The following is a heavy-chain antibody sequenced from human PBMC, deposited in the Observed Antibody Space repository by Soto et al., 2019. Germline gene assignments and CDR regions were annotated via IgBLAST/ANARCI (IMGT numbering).Heavy chain of an antibody. CDR1: GYTFTSYD. V-gene: IGHV1-8*01. CDR3: ARAAWYSSSWSYFYY. D-gene: IGHD6-13*01. CDR2: MNPNSGNT. J-gene: IGHJ4*02. Sequence: QVQLVQSGAEVKKPGASVKVSCKASGYTFTSYDINWVRQATGQGLEWMGWMNPNSGNTGYAQKFQGRVTMTRTTSRRTAYVELKSLRSEDTALYYDARAAWYSSSWSYFYYWGQGSLVTVSS.